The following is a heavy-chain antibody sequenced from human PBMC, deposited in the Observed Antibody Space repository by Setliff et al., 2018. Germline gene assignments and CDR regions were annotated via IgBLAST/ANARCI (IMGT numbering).Heavy chain of an antibody. J-gene: IGHJ4*02. CDR1: GFTFSDHY. V-gene: IGHV3-53*05. CDR2: IYSGGGT. Sequence: GGSLRLSCAASGFTFSDHYMSWVRQAPGKGLEWVSVIYSGGGTYYADSVKGRFIISRDNSKNTLYFQMNSLRAEDTAVYYCASLGSYPTRADYWGQGTLVTVSS. D-gene: IGHD1-26*01. CDR3: ASLGSYPTRADY.